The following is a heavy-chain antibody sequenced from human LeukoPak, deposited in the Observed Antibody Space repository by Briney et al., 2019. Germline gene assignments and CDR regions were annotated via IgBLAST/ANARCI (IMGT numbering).Heavy chain of an antibody. Sequence: GGSLRLSCAASGFTFSSYSMNWVRQAPGKGLEWVSSISSSSSYIYYADSVKGRFTISRDNAKSSLYLQMNSLRAEDTAVYYCARAGITIFGVVKYFDYWGQGTLVTVSS. D-gene: IGHD3-3*01. CDR1: GFTFSSYS. CDR3: ARAGITIFGVVKYFDY. J-gene: IGHJ4*02. CDR2: ISSSSSYI. V-gene: IGHV3-21*01.